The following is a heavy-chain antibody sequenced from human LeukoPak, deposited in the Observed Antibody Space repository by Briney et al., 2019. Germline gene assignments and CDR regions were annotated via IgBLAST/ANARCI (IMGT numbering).Heavy chain of an antibody. D-gene: IGHD3-16*01. J-gene: IGHJ4*02. CDR3: TRQTGSSGSYAYDY. CDR2: NYYSGST. Sequence: SETLSLTCTVSGGSISGYYWSWIRQPPGKGLEWIGFNYYSGSTHSNPSLESRVTISLDTSNNQFSLRLSSVTAADTAVYYCTRQTGSSGSYAYDYWGQGTLVIVSS. CDR1: GGSISGYY. V-gene: IGHV4-59*08.